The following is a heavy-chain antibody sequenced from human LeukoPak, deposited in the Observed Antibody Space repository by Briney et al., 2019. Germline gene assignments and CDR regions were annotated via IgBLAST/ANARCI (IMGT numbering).Heavy chain of an antibody. CDR1: GFTFDDYA. D-gene: IGHD3-3*01. J-gene: IGHJ4*02. V-gene: IGHV3-20*04. CDR3: ARVKGSGYRNSIDY. CDR2: INWNGGRS. Sequence: GGSLRLSCAASGFTFDDYAMTWVRHAPGEGLEWVSGINWNGGRSYDRDSVKGRFTISRDNAKNSLYLQMNSLRAEDTALYYCARVKGSGYRNSIDYWGQGTLVTVSS.